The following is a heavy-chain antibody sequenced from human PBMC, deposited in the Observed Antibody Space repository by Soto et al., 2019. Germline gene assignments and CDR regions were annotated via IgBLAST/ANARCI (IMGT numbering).Heavy chain of an antibody. CDR3: ARKEVRGPYYGMDV. Sequence: QVQLQESGPGLVKPSQTLSLTCTVSGGSISSGGYYWSWIRQHPGKGLEWIGYIYYSGSTYYNPSLKSRVTISVDTSKNQFSLKLSSVTAADTAVYYCARKEVRGPYYGMDVWGQGTTVTVSS. V-gene: IGHV4-31*03. CDR1: GGSISSGGYY. D-gene: IGHD3-10*01. CDR2: IYYSGST. J-gene: IGHJ6*02.